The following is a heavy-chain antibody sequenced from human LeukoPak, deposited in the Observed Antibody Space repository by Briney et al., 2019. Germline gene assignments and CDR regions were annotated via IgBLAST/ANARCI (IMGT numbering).Heavy chain of an antibody. CDR2: ISSTSTFI. V-gene: IGHV3-21*01. J-gene: IGHJ6*03. D-gene: IGHD3-22*01. CDR3: ARDYFDSSDYPQTYYYYYMDV. CDR1: GFTFSRYS. Sequence: PGGSLRLSCAASGFTFSRYSMNWVRQAPGKGLEWVASISSTSTFIYSADSVKGRFTISRDTAKNSLFLQMNRLRAEDTAIYYCARDYFDSSDYPQTYYYYYMDVWGKGTTVTVSS.